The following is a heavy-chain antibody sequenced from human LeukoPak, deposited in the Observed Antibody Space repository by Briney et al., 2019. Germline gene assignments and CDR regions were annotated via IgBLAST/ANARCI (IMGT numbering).Heavy chain of an antibody. Sequence: SETLSLTCAVFGGSFDGYYWSWIRQSPGKGLEWIGEITYDGRTKYNPSLRRRVSISVDTSKIQSSLNLTSVTAADTAIYYCARALASGYPPIPFDYWGQGTQVTVSP. CDR1: GGSFDGYY. CDR3: ARALASGYPPIPFDY. D-gene: IGHD3-3*01. CDR2: ITYDGRT. J-gene: IGHJ4*02. V-gene: IGHV4-34*01.